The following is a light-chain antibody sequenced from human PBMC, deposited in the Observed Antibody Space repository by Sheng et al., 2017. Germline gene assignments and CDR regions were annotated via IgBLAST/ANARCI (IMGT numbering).Light chain of an antibody. J-gene: IGLJ2*01. V-gene: IGLV3-19*01. Sequence: SSELTQDPAVSVALGQTVRITCQGGQPQKLLCKLVPAEARTGPYTCHLYKNNRPSGIPDRFSGSSSGNHSFLTITGAQAEDEADYYCNSRDTNANVVFGGGTKLTVL. CDR3: NSRDTNANVV. CDR1: PQKLL. CDR2: KN.